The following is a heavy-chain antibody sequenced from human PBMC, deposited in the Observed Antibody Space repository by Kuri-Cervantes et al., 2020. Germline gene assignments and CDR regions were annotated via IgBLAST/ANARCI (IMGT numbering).Heavy chain of an antibody. CDR1: GFTFSDYY. V-gene: IGHV3-11*04. D-gene: IGHD5-18*01. CDR3: ARDLSAEYSYSNWFDL. CDR2: ISSRGSTT. Sequence: GGSLRLSCAASGFTFSDYYMSWIRQAPGKGLEWVSYISSRGSTTYYADSVKGRFTISRDSAKNSLYLQMNSLRAEDTAVYYCARDLSAEYSYSNWFDLWGQGTLVTVSS. J-gene: IGHJ5*02.